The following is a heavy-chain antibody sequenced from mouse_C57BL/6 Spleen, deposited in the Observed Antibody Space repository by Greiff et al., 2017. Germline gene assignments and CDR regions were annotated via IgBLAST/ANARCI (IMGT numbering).Heavy chain of an antibody. CDR2: ISDGGSYT. J-gene: IGHJ4*01. V-gene: IGHV5-4*01. D-gene: IGHD3-2*02. Sequence: DVQLVESGGGLVKPGGSLKLSCAASGFTFSSYAMSWVRQTPEKRLEWVATISDGGSYTYYPDNVKGRFTISRDNAKNNLYLQMSHLKSKDTAMYYCARETAQALYAMDYWGQGTSVTVSS. CDR3: ARETAQALYAMDY. CDR1: GFTFSSYA.